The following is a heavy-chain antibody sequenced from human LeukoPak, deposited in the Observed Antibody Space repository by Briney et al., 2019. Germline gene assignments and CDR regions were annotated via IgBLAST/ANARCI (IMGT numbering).Heavy chain of an antibody. J-gene: IGHJ6*02. CDR3: ATDDYGMDV. CDR2: ISHDGATT. V-gene: IGHV3-30*04. Sequence: PGKSLRLSCAASGFTFRDYAVHSVRQAPGKGLEWVAVISHDGATTSYEDSVKGRFTISRDNSKSTLYLQMNSLRAEDTAVYYCATDDYGMDVWGQGTTVTVSS. CDR1: GFTFRDYA.